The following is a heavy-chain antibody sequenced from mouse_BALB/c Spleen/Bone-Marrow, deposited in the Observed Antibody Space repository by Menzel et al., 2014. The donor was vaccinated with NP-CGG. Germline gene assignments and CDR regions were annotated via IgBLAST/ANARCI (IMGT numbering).Heavy chain of an antibody. V-gene: IGHV5-6*01. CDR2: TNSGGSFT. J-gene: IGHJ1*01. CDR3: ARCRNWDVRRSLDV. D-gene: IGHD4-1*01. Sequence: EVKPMESGGDLVKPGGSLKLSCAASGFTFSSYGMSWVRQTPDKRLEWIATTNSGGSFTYYPDSMKGRFTISRDNAKNTLYLQMNSLKSEDTAMYYCARCRNWDVRRSLDVWGAEASVTVSS. CDR1: GFTFSSYG.